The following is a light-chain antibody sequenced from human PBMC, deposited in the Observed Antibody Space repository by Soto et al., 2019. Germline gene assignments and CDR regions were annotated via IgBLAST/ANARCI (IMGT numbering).Light chain of an antibody. CDR1: ALPKQY. J-gene: IGLJ2*01. V-gene: IGLV3-25*02. Sequence: SYELTQPPSVSVSPGQTARITCSGDALPKQYAYWYQQKPGQAPVLVIYKDSERPSGIPERFSGSSSGTIVTLTISGVQAEDEADYYCQSADSSGTYVVFGGGTK. CDR3: QSADSSGTYVV. CDR2: KDS.